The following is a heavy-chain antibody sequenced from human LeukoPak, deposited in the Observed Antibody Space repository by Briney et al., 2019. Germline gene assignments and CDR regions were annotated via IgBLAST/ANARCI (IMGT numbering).Heavy chain of an antibody. CDR2: IDRNSGDT. D-gene: IGHD5-12*01. CDR1: FSGNY. J-gene: IGHJ4*02. Sequence: ASVKVSCKASFSGNYFQWVRQATGQGFEWIGCIDRNSGDTDYAQKFQGRVTMTRDTSSTTGYMELYGLRPDDTAIYHCATSQIRLGFFDNWGQGTLVFVSP. CDR3: ATSQIRLGFFDN. V-gene: IGHV1-2*02.